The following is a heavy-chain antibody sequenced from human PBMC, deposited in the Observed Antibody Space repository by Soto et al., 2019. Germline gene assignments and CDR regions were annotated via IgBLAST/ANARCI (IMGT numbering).Heavy chain of an antibody. D-gene: IGHD3-22*01. Sequence: GGSLRLSCAASGFTFSSYWMHWVRQAPGKGLVWVSRINSDGSSTSYADSVKGRFTISRDNAKNTLYLQMNSLRAEDTAVYYCASNEPSGYYYYGMDVWGQGTTVTAP. V-gene: IGHV3-74*01. CDR1: GFTFSSYW. J-gene: IGHJ6*02. CDR2: INSDGSST. CDR3: ASNEPSGYYYYGMDV.